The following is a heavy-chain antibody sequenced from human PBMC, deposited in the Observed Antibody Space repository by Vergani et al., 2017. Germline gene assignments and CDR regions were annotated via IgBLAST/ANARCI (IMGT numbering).Heavy chain of an antibody. J-gene: IGHJ4*02. CDR3: ARLYGRDSSGSKYFDY. Sequence: EVQLLPSGAELKKPGESLKISCQISGYSFTNYWIGWVRQMPGKGLEWLGIIRPADSDTRYSPSFQGQVTISVDKSISTAYLQRSSLRASDSALYYCARLYGRDSSGSKYFDYWGQGTLVTVSS. D-gene: IGHD3-22*01. V-gene: IGHV5-51*01. CDR2: IRPADSDT. CDR1: GYSFTNYW.